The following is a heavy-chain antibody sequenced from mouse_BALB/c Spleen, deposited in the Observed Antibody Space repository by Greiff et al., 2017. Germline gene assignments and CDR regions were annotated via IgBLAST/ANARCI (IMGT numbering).Heavy chain of an antibody. Sequence: LQQPGSELVRPGASVKLSCKASGYTFTSYWMHWVKQRHGQGLEWIGNIYPGSGSTNYDEKFKSKGTLTVDTSSSTAYMHLSSLTSEDSAVYYGTSMITTEKRNYYAMDYWGQGTSVTVSS. CDR2: IYPGSGST. CDR1: GYTFTSYW. J-gene: IGHJ4*01. CDR3: TSMITTEKRNYYAMDY. V-gene: IGHV1S22*01. D-gene: IGHD2-4*01.